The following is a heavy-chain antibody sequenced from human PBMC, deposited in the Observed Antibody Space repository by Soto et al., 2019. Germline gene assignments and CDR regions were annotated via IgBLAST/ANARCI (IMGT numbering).Heavy chain of an antibody. Sequence: GASVKVSCKATGGTFSSYAISWVRQAPGQGLERMGGIIPIFGTANYAQKFQGRVTITADESTSTAYMELSSVTAADTAVYYCARTQWGDYDPNSYMGDYGTDVWGQGTTVTVSS. V-gene: IGHV1-69*13. CDR1: GGTFSSYA. CDR3: ARTQWGDYDPNSYMGDYGTDV. D-gene: IGHD3-22*01. CDR2: IIPIFGTA. J-gene: IGHJ6*02.